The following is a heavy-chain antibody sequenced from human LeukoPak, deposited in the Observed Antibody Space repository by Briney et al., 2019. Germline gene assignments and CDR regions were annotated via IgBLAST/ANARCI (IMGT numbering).Heavy chain of an antibody. J-gene: IGHJ3*02. D-gene: IGHD1-1*01. V-gene: IGHV4-59*12. CDR3: ARDLNEDGFDI. CDR1: GGSISSYY. CDR2: IYYSGST. Sequence: SETLSLTCTVSGGSISSYYWSWIRQPPGKGLEWIGYIYYSGSTNYNPSLKSRVTISVDTSKNQFSLKLSSVTAADTAVYYCARDLNEDGFDIWGQGTMVTVTS.